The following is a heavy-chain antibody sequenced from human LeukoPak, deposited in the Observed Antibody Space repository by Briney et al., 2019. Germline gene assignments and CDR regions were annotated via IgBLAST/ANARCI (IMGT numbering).Heavy chain of an antibody. V-gene: IGHV1-2*06. CDR3: ARGYYYYDSSGYYPGH. D-gene: IGHD3-22*01. CDR2: INPNSGGT. Sequence: ASVKVSCKASGYTFTRYYMHWVRQAPGHGLEWMGRINPNSGGTNYAQKFQGRVTMTRDTSISTAYMELSRLRSDDTAVYYCARGYYYYDSSGYYPGHWGQGTLVTVSS. J-gene: IGHJ4*02. CDR1: GYTFTRYY.